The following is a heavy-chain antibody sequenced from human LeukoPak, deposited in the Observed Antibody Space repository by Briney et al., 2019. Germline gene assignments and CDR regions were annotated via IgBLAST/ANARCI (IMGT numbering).Heavy chain of an antibody. V-gene: IGHV4-59*11. J-gene: IGHJ3*02. CDR1: GGSISSHY. D-gene: IGHD3-22*01. Sequence: SETLSLTCTVSGGSISSHYWSWLRQPPGKGLEWIGDIYYSGSTNYNPSLKSRVTISVDTSKNQFSLKLSSVTAAATAVYYCARDYYDSSGYYRSVHDAFDIWGQGTMVTVSS. CDR2: IYYSGST. CDR3: ARDYYDSSGYYRSVHDAFDI.